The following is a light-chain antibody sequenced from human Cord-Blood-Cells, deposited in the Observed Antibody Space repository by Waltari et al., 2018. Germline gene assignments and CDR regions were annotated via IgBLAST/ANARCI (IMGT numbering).Light chain of an antibody. V-gene: IGKV1-39*01. CDR2: AAS. CDR1: QSIICY. J-gene: IGKJ1*01. Sequence: DLQMTQSPSSLSESVRDKITITFRASQSIICYLHWYQHEPWNAPKLLIYAASSLQSGVPSRFSGSGSGTDFTLTISSLQPEDFATYYCQQSYSTPWTFGQGTKVEIK. CDR3: QQSYSTPWT.